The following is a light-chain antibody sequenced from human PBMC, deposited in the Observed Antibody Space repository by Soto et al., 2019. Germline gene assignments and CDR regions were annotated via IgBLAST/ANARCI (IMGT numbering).Light chain of an antibody. CDR1: QSLLHSDGYNY. Sequence: DTVMTQSPLSLPVTPGEPASISCRSSQSLLHSDGYNYLDWYLQKPGQSPQLLIYLGSNRASGVHDRFSGSGSGTDFTLKISTVEAEDVGVYYCMQSLHAPRTFGQGTKVEIK. CDR2: LGS. CDR3: MQSLHAPRT. J-gene: IGKJ1*01. V-gene: IGKV2-28*01.